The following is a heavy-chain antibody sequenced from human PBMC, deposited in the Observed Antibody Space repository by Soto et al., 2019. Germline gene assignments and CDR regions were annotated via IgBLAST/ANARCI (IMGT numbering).Heavy chain of an antibody. CDR2: ISYDGSNK. Sequence: HPGGSLRLSCAASGFTFSSYGIHWVRQAPGKGLEWVAVISYDGSNKYYADSVKGRFTISRDNSKNTLYLQMNSLRAEDTAVYYCAKDLEYSSSSYYYYYGMDVWGQGTTVTVSS. D-gene: IGHD6-6*01. CDR1: GFTFSSYG. J-gene: IGHJ6*02. V-gene: IGHV3-30*18. CDR3: AKDLEYSSSSYYYYYGMDV.